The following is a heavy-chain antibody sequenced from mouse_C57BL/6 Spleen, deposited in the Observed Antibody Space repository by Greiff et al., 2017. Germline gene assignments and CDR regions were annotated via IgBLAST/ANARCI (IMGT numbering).Heavy chain of an antibody. Sequence: EVKLVESGGGLVKPGGSLKLSCAASGFTFSDYGMHWVRQAPEKGLEWVAYISSGSSTIYYADTVKGRFTISRDNAKNTLFLQMTSLRSEDTAMYYCARGVGLAYWGQGTLVTVSA. CDR3: ARGVGLAY. CDR1: GFTFSDYG. J-gene: IGHJ3*01. V-gene: IGHV5-17*01. CDR2: ISSGSSTI.